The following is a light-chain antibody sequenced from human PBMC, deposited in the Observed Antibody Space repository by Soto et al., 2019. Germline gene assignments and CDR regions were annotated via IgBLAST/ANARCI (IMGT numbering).Light chain of an antibody. CDR3: KQYGSSPQT. CDR1: QSVSSSY. V-gene: IGKV3-20*01. Sequence: EIVLTQSPGTLSLSLGERATLSCRASQSVSSSYLAWYQQKPGQAPRLLIYGASSRATGIPDRFSGSGSGTDFTLTISRLEPEDFAVYYCKQYGSSPQTFGQGTKVDIK. J-gene: IGKJ1*01. CDR2: GAS.